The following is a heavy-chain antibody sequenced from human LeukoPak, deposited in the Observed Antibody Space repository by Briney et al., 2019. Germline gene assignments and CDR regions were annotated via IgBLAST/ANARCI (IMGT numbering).Heavy chain of an antibody. CDR3: AKDSAPFRGRNYKHLMDV. V-gene: IGHV3-30*18. CDR1: GFSFSTYG. D-gene: IGHD3-10*01. Sequence: GRSLRLSCAASGFSFSTYGFHWVCQAPGKGLEWVALTSFDGSNKYYGDSVKGRFTISRDNSKNELYLEMSSLRPEDTAIYYCAKDSAPFRGRNYKHLMDVWGQGATVTVSS. CDR2: TSFDGSNK. J-gene: IGHJ6*02.